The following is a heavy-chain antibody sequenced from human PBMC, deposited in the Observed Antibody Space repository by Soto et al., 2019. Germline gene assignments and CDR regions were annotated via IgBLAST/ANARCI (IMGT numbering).Heavy chain of an antibody. CDR2: MNPNSGNT. D-gene: IGHD3-16*02. Sequence: QVQLVQSGAEVKKPGASVKVSCKASGYTFTSYDINWVRQATGQGLEWMGWMNPNSGNTGYAQKFQGRVTMTRNTSISTAYMELSILRSENTAVYYCAGGKELRLGELSLYLGYWGQGTLVTVSS. V-gene: IGHV1-8*01. CDR3: AGGKELRLGELSLYLGY. CDR1: GYTFTSYD. J-gene: IGHJ4*02.